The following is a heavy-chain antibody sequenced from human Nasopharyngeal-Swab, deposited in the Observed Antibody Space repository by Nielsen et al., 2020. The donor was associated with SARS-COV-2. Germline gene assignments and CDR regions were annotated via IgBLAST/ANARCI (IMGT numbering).Heavy chain of an antibody. Sequence: GESLKISCAASGFTFSSYGMHWVRQAPGKGLEWVAVISYDGSNKYDADSVKGRFTISRDNSKNTLYLQMNSLRAEDTAVYYCAKEGDYYYYMDVWGKGTTVTVSS. CDR2: ISYDGSNK. V-gene: IGHV3-30*18. CDR3: AKEGDYYYYMDV. CDR1: GFTFSSYG. J-gene: IGHJ6*03. D-gene: IGHD3-16*01.